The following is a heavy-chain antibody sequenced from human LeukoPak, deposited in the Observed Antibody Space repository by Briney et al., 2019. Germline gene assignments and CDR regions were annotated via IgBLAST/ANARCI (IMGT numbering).Heavy chain of an antibody. J-gene: IGHJ3*02. V-gene: IGHV4-38-2*02. CDR3: AREDIVVAHDAFDI. D-gene: IGHD2-15*01. CDR1: GYSISSGYY. Sequence: SETLSLTCAVSGYSISSGYYWGWIRQPPGKGLEWIGSIYHSGSTYYNPSLKSRVTISVDTSKNQFSLKLSSVTAADTAVYYCAREDIVVAHDAFDIWGQGTMVTVSS. CDR2: IYHSGST.